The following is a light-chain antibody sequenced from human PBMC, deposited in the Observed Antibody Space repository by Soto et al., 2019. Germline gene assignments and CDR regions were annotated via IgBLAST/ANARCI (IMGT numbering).Light chain of an antibody. CDR1: PSVSSNY. J-gene: IGKJ1*01. CDR3: QQFCTSPWT. Sequence: EIVLTQSPGTLSLSPGERATLSCRASPSVSSNYLAWSQQKPGQAPRLLIYGASSRATGIPDRFSGSGSGTDFTLAISRLEPEDCAVYYCQQFCTSPWTFGQGTKVEVK. CDR2: GAS. V-gene: IGKV3-20*01.